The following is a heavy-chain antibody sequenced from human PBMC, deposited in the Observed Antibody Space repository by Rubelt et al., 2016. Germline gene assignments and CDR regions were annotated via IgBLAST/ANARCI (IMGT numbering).Heavy chain of an antibody. V-gene: IGHV3-30*02. D-gene: IGHD3-16*01. Sequence: GGGVAQPGGSLILSCAASGFTFSSYGMHWVRQAPGKGLEWVAFIRNDGSNEYYADSVKGRFTISRDNSKNTLYLQMNSLRVEDTAVYYCAKRGAGTFFDYWGQGTLVTVSS. CDR1: GFTFSSYG. J-gene: IGHJ4*02. CDR3: AKRGAGTFFDY. CDR2: IRNDGSNE.